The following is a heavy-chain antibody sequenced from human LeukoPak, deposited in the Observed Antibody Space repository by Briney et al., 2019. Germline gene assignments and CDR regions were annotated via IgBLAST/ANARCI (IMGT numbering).Heavy chain of an antibody. CDR2: INHSGST. V-gene: IGHV4-34*01. CDR3: ARSLRGLAAAGTFDY. CDR1: GGSFNGYY. D-gene: IGHD6-13*01. J-gene: IGHJ4*02. Sequence: PSETLSLTCAVYGGSFNGYYWSWIRQPPGKGLEWIGEINHSGSTNYNPSLKSRVTISVDTSKNQFSLKLSSVTAADTAVYYCARSLRGLAAAGTFDYWGQGTLVTVSS.